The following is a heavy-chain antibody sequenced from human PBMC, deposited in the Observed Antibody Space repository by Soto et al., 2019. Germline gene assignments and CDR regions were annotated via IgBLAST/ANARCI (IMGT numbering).Heavy chain of an antibody. CDR2: ISAYNGNT. CDR3: ARGAYYYDSSGYPKSRYYYGMDV. Sequence: GSVKVSFKASGYTFTSYGISLVRQAPGQGLEWIGWISAYNGNTNYAQKLQGRVTMTTDTSTSTAYMELRSLRSDETAVYYCARGAYYYDSSGYPKSRYYYGMDVWGQGTPVTVSS. J-gene: IGHJ6*01. D-gene: IGHD3-22*01. CDR1: GYTFTSYG. V-gene: IGHV1-18*04.